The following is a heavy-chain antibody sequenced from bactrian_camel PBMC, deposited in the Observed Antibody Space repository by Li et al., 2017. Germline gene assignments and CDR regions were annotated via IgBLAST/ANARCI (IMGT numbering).Heavy chain of an antibody. CDR1: GFSFSSYA. CDR3: AAGFSGATCTWVNSLARRGVDPDH. V-gene: IGHV3S31*01. D-gene: IGHD3*01. Sequence: VQLVESGGGLVQPGGSLRLSCAASGFSFSSYAMIWVRQAPGKGLEWVSTINSGGGSTYYADSVKGRFTISRDNAKNTLYLQMNSLKLEDTAMYYCAAGFSGATCTWVNSLARRGVDPDHWAQWTQVTVS. J-gene: IGHJ4*01. CDR2: INSGGGST.